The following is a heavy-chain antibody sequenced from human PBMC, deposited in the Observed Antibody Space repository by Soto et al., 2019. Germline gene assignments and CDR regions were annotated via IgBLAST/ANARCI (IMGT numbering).Heavy chain of an antibody. CDR1: GGSFSGYY. V-gene: IGHV4-34*01. Sequence: QVQLQQWGAGPLRPLETLSLTCGVSGGSFSGYYWAWIRQSPGKGLEWIGEINDRGSINYNPSLKSRVSISVDTSKNHYSLNLRSVTAADMAVYYCARESHDILTGPPWVWYFDLWGRGTLVTV. CDR3: ARESHDILTGPPWVWYFDL. D-gene: IGHD3-9*01. J-gene: IGHJ2*01. CDR2: INDRGSI.